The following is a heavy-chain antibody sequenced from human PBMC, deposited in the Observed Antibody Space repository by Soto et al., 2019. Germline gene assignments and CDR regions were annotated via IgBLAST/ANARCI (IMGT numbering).Heavy chain of an antibody. CDR3: AKAGYCTGVSCYFYYFDS. Sequence: EVQLLESGGCLLQPGGSLRLSCSASGFTFNNYAMAWVRQAPGEGLEWVSGISGSGATPYYADSVKGRFTISRDNSKNTLFLQMNSLSAEDTAVYFCAKAGYCTGVSCYFYYFDSWGQGTLVTVSS. J-gene: IGHJ4*02. D-gene: IGHD2-15*01. CDR2: ISGSGATP. V-gene: IGHV3-23*01. CDR1: GFTFNNYA.